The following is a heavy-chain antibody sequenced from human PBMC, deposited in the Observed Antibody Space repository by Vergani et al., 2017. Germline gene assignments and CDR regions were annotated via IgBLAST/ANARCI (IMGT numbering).Heavy chain of an antibody. J-gene: IGHJ6*03. CDR2: ISGSGGST. CDR1: GFTVSSNY. V-gene: IGHV3-23*04. CDR3: ASYYYYMDV. Sequence: EVQVVETGGGLVQPGGSLRLSCAASGFTVSSNYMSWVRQAPGKGLEWVSAISGSGGSTYYADSVKGRFTISRDNSKNTLYLQMNSLRAEDTAVYYCASYYYYMDVWGKGTTVTVSS.